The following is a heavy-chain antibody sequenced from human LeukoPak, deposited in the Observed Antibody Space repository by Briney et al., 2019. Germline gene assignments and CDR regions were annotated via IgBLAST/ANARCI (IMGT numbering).Heavy chain of an antibody. CDR3: ARSGWSLANWFDP. CDR2: INGDGSST. J-gene: IGHJ5*02. Sequence: PRGSLRLSCAASGFTLSSSWMHWVRPAPGKGLVWVSRINGDGSSTSYAVSVKCRFTIYRDNAKNSLYMQMNSLRAEATAVYYCARSGWSLANWFDPWGQGTLVTVSS. V-gene: IGHV3-74*01. D-gene: IGHD6-19*01. CDR1: GFTLSSSW.